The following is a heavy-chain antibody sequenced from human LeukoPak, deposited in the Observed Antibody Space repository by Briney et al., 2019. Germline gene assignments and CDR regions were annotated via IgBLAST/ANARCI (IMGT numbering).Heavy chain of an antibody. CDR1: GYTFTSYG. CDR2: ISGNNGNT. CDR3: ARVRVNYVWGNYPVDY. D-gene: IGHD3-16*02. V-gene: IGHV1-18*01. Sequence: ASVKVSCKASGYTFTSYGISWVRQAPGQGLEWMVWISGNNGNTNYAQKLQGRVTMTTDTSTSTAYVELRSLRSDDTALYYCARVRVNYVWGNYPVDYWGQGTLVTVSS. J-gene: IGHJ4*02.